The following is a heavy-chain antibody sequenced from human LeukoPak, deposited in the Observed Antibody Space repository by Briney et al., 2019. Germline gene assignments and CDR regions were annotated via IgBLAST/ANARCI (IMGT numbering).Heavy chain of an antibody. D-gene: IGHD3-22*01. CDR1: GFTFSSYD. Sequence: GGSLRLSCVASGFTFSSYDMNWVRQAPGKGLEWVSYISSSGSTIHFADSVKGRFTISRDNAKNSLFLQMNSLRDEDTAVYYCARGDSSGYGPDHWGQGTLVTVSS. V-gene: IGHV3-48*03. J-gene: IGHJ5*02. CDR3: ARGDSSGYGPDH. CDR2: ISSSGSTI.